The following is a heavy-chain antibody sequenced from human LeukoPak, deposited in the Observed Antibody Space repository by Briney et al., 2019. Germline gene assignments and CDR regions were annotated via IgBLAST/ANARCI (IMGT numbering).Heavy chain of an antibody. CDR3: VREYSSSSGRAFDM. D-gene: IGHD6-6*01. Sequence: QSGGSLRPSCAASGFTFSSYWMHWVRQAPGKGLVWVSRISTDGSSTNSADSVKGRLTISRDNAKNTLYLQMNSLRAEDTAVYYCVREYSSSSGRAFDMWGQGTMVTVSP. V-gene: IGHV3-74*01. J-gene: IGHJ3*02. CDR2: ISTDGSST. CDR1: GFTFSSYW.